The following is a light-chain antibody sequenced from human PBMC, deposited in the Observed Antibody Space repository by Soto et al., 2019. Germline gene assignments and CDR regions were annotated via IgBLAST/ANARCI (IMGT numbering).Light chain of an antibody. CDR3: ATWDYRRGVV. J-gene: IGLJ2*01. CDR2: SDN. Sequence: QSVLTQPPSASGTPGQRVTISCSGSSSNIGSSTVNWYQQLPGTAPKLLIYSDNQRPSGVPDRFSGSKSGTSASLVISGLQSEDEADYSCATWDYRRGVVFGGGTKLTVL. V-gene: IGLV1-44*01. CDR1: SSNIGSST.